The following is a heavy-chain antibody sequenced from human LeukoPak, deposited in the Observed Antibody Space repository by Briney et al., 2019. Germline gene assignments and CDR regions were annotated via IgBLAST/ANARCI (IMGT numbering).Heavy chain of an antibody. Sequence: GGSLRLSCAASGFTLDDYVIHWVRQAPGKGLEWVSVISGDGGSTNYADSVKGRFTISRDNSKNSLYLQMNSLRTEDTALYYCAKGGSRWLQSPSDYWGQGALVTVSS. CDR2: ISGDGGST. CDR1: GFTLDDYV. CDR3: AKGGSRWLQSPSDY. V-gene: IGHV3-43*02. J-gene: IGHJ4*02. D-gene: IGHD5-24*01.